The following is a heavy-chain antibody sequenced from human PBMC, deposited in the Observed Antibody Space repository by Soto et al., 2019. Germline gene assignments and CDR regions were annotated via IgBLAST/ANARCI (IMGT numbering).Heavy chain of an antibody. V-gene: IGHV3-23*01. J-gene: IGHJ5*01. Sequence: EVHVLESGGGLVQPGGSLRLSCAASGFTFNTYALSRVRQAPGKGLEWVSGISGSGSNTFYGHAVKGRFTISRDNSKDTLYLQMNSLRVEDTAVYYCAKGSALAATGGWDWFDSWGQGTLVTVSS. CDR3: AKGSALAATGGWDWFDS. CDR1: GFTFNTYA. D-gene: IGHD6-13*01. CDR2: ISGSGSNT.